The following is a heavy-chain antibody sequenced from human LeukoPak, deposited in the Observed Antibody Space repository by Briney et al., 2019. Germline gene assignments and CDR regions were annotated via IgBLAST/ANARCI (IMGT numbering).Heavy chain of an antibody. Sequence: ASVKVSCKASGYTFTGYYMHWVRQAPGQGLEWMGWINPNSGGTNYAQKFQGRVTMTRDTSISTAYMELSRLRSDDTAVYYCARGDWTQLPTLNWFDPWGQGTLVTVSS. V-gene: IGHV1-2*02. D-gene: IGHD2-2*01. CDR3: ARGDWTQLPTLNWFDP. CDR1: GYTFTGYY. CDR2: INPNSGGT. J-gene: IGHJ5*02.